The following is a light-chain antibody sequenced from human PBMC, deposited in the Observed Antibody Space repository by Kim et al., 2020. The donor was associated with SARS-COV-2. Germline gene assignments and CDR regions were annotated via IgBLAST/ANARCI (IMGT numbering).Light chain of an antibody. CDR3: AAWDDSLNGYV. CDR1: NSNIGSNS. Sequence: QSVLTQPPSASGTPGQRVTISCSGSNSNIGSNSVDWYQHLPGSAPKLLIYNYNQRPLGVPDRFSASKSGSSASLAISGLQSEDEADYYCAAWDDSLNGYVFATGTKVTVL. CDR2: NYN. J-gene: IGLJ1*01. V-gene: IGLV1-44*01.